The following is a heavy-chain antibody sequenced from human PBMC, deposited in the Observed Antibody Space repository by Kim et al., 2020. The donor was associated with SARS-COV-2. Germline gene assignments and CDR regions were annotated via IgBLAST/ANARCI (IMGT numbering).Heavy chain of an antibody. D-gene: IGHD3-10*01. CDR1: GGSFSGYY. J-gene: IGHJ6*01. Sequence: SETLSLTCAVYGGSFSGYYWSWIRQPPGKGLEWIGEINHSGSTNYNPSLKSRVTISVDTSKNQFSLKLSSVTAADTAVYYCARGPYYYGSGSYSIRYYY. V-gene: IGHV4-34*01. CDR2: INHSGST. CDR3: ARGPYYYGSGSYSIRYYY.